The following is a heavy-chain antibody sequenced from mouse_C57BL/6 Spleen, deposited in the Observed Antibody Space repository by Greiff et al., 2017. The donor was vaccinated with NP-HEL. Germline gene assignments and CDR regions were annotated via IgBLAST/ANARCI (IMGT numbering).Heavy chain of an antibody. CDR2: IYPGDGDT. CDR1: GYAFSSSW. D-gene: IGHD1-1*01. V-gene: IGHV1-82*01. Sequence: VQLQQSGPELVKPGASVKISCKASGYAFSSSWMNWVKQRPGKGLEWIGRIYPGDGDTNYNGKLKGKATLTADKSSSTAYMQLSSLTSEDSAVYFCARDGSTIFDYWGQGTTLTVSS. J-gene: IGHJ2*01. CDR3: ARDGSTIFDY.